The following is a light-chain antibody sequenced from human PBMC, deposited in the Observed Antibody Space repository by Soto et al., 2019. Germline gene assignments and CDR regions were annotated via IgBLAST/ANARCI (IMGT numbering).Light chain of an antibody. J-gene: IGKJ2*01. CDR2: GAS. CDR1: QSVSGN. V-gene: IGKV3-15*01. Sequence: EIVMTQSPATLSVSPGERATLSCRASQSVSGNLAWYQQKPGQAPRLLIYGASTRATGIPARFSGSGSGTEFTLTISSLQYEDFAVYYCQQYNNWPPYTFGQGTKLEIK. CDR3: QQYNNWPPYT.